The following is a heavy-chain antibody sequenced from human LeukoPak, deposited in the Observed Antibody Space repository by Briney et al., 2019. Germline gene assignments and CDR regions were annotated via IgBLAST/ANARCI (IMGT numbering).Heavy chain of an antibody. J-gene: IGHJ4*02. D-gene: IGHD4-11*01. CDR1: GFTFSSYW. CDR2: INNDGSST. V-gene: IGHV3-74*01. CDR3: ARSNHGCHDY. Sequence: ASVKVSCKASGFTFSSYWMHWVRQAPGKGLVWVSRINNDGSSTPYADSVKGRFTISRDNAKNTLYLQMNSLRAEDTAVYYCARSNHGCHDYWGQGTLVTVSS.